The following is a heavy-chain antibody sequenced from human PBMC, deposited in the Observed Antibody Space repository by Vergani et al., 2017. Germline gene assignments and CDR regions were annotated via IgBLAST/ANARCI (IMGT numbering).Heavy chain of an antibody. CDR3: ARELSYYYGSGSDDYNPYYYEVMDV. J-gene: IGHJ6*02. CDR2: VYTSGIT. D-gene: IGHD3-10*01. V-gene: IGHV4-61*02. Sequence: QVQLQESGPRLVRPSQTLSLTCTVSGGSINNGAYYWSWIRQPAGKGLEWIGRVYTSGITNYNPSLKSRVTILVDRSKSQLSLKLTSVTAGDTAVYFCARELSYYYGSGSDDYNPYYYEVMDVWGPGTTVTVSS. CDR1: GGSINNGAYY.